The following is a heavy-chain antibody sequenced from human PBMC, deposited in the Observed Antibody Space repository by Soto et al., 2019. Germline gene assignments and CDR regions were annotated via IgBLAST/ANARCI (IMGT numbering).Heavy chain of an antibody. CDR1: GFTFSSYW. D-gene: IGHD2-15*01. J-gene: IGHJ6*04. V-gene: IGHV3-74*01. CDR3: ASPADKYCSGGSCYDV. Sequence: PGGSLRLSCAASGFTFSSYWMHWVRQAPGKGLVWVSRINSDGSSTSYADSVKGRFTISRDNAKNTLYLQMNSLRAEDTVVYYCASPADKYCSGGSCYDVWGKGTTVTAPQ. CDR2: INSDGSST.